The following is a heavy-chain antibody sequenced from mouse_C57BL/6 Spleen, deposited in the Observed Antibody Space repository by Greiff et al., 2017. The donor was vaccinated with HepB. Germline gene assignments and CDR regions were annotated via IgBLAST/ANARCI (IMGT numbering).Heavy chain of an antibody. D-gene: IGHD1-1*01. CDR1: GYTFTSYG. J-gene: IGHJ3*01. Sequence: QVQLKESGPELVKPGASVKLSCKASGYTFTSYGINWVKQRPGQGLEWIGWIYPGDGSTKYNEKFKGKATLTVDTSSSTAYMELHSLTSEDSAVYFCARSHYYGSSYAFAYWGQGTLVTVSA. CDR3: ARSHYYGSSYAFAY. V-gene: IGHV1-85*01. CDR2: IYPGDGST.